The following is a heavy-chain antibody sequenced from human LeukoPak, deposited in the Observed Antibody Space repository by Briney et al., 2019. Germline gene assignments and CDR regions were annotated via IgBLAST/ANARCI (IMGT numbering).Heavy chain of an antibody. Sequence: GASVKVSCKASGYIFTNYYMHWVRQAPGQGLEWMGWVNPKSGDTDYAQKFKDRVTMTRDTSITTAYMELTRLTSDDTAVYYCARVQGYCSDGRCLFWGQGTLVTVSS. CDR3: ARVQGYCSDGRCLF. CDR1: GYIFTNYY. D-gene: IGHD2-15*01. CDR2: VNPKSGDT. J-gene: IGHJ4*02. V-gene: IGHV1-2*02.